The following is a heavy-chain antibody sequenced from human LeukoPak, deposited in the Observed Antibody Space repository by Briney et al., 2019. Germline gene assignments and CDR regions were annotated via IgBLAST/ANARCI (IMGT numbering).Heavy chain of an antibody. CDR1: GGSISSSSYY. Sequence: SETLSLTCTDSGGSISSSSYYWGWIRQPPGKGLEWIGSIYYSGSTYYNPSLKSRVTISVDTSKNQFSLKLSSVTAADTAVYYCARRGDSSSWYERSYYFDYWGQGTLVTVSS. D-gene: IGHD6-13*01. CDR3: ARRGDSSSWYERSYYFDY. CDR2: IYYSGST. V-gene: IGHV4-39*01. J-gene: IGHJ4*02.